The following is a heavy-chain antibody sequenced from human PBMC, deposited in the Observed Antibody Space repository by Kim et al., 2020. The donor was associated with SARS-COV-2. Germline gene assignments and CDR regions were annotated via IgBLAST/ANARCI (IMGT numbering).Heavy chain of an antibody. CDR1: GFTFSSYW. J-gene: IGHJ6*02. V-gene: IGHV3-74*01. D-gene: IGHD3-22*01. CDR2: INSDGSST. CDR3: ARDFSSGYPYYYYSMDV. Sequence: GGSLRLSCAASGFTFSSYWMHWVRQAPGKGLVWVSRINSDGSSTSYADSVKGRFTISRDNAKNTLYLQMNSLRAEDTAVYYCARDFSSGYPYYYYSMDVWGQGTKVTVSS.